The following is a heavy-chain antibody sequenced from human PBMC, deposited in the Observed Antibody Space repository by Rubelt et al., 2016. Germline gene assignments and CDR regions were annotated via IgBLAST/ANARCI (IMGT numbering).Heavy chain of an antibody. CDR1: GFTFSNYA. CDR2: ISGSGDIT. J-gene: IGHJ3*02. Sequence: EVQLVESGGGVVQPGGSLRLSCVASGFTFSNYAMGWVRQAPGRGLEWVSLISGSGDITHYADSVKGRFTISRDNSKNTLYLQMNIRRAEDTAVDYFAKGLVGNDAFDILGQGTMVTVSS. V-gene: IGHV3-23*04. CDR3: AKGLVGNDAFDI. D-gene: IGHD4-23*01.